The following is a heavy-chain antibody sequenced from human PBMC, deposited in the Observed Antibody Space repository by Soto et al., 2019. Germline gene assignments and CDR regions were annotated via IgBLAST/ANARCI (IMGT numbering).Heavy chain of an antibody. V-gene: IGHV4-39*01. J-gene: IGHJ3*02. D-gene: IGHD3-10*01. CDR2: VYYGGIT. CDR3: ARRNHYASSGSPI. Sequence: QLHLQESGPGLVKSSETLSLTCTVSGGSISGSNDYWVWIRQPPGKGLEWIGSVYYGGITYYNSSLKSRVTIPADTSKNQFSLDQNSVTAADTAGDYGARRNHYASSGSPIWGQGTMVSVSS. CDR1: GGSISGSNDY.